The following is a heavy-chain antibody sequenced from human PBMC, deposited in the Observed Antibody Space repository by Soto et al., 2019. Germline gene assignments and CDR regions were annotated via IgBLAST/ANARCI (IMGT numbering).Heavy chain of an antibody. V-gene: IGHV3-30-3*01. CDR3: ARDSSRIAEYYFDY. CDR1: GFTFSSYA. J-gene: IGHJ4*02. CDR2: ISYDGSNK. D-gene: IGHD6-13*01. Sequence: GGSLRLSCAASGFTFSSYAMHWVRQAPGKGLEWVAVISYDGSNKYYADSVKGRFTISRDNSKNTLYLQMNSLRAEDTAVYYCARDSSRIAEYYFDYWGQGTLVTVSS.